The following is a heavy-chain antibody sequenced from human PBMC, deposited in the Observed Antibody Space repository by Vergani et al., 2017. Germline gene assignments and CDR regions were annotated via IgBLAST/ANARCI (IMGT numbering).Heavy chain of an antibody. D-gene: IGHD3-10*01. CDR2: ISSSGSTI. Sequence: EVQLVESGGGLVQPGGSLRLSCAASGFTFSSYEMNWVRQAPGKGLEWVSYISSSGSTIYYADSVKGRFTISRDNAKNSLYLQMNSLRAEDTAVYYCARDGITMVRGVFDYWGQGTLVTVSS. V-gene: IGHV3-48*03. CDR3: ARDGITMVRGVFDY. J-gene: IGHJ4*02. CDR1: GFTFSSYE.